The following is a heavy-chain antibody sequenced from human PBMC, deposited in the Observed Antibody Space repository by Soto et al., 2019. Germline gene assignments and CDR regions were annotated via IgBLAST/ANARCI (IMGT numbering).Heavy chain of an antibody. D-gene: IGHD2-15*01. Sequence: SETLSLTCTVSGGSISSYYWSWIRQPPGKGLEWIGYIYYSGSTNYNPSLKSRVTISVDTSKNQFSLKLSSVTAADTAVYYCARAYCSGGSCYPRGNYFDYWGQGTLVTVSS. V-gene: IGHV4-59*01. J-gene: IGHJ4*02. CDR3: ARAYCSGGSCYPRGNYFDY. CDR2: IYYSGST. CDR1: GGSISSYY.